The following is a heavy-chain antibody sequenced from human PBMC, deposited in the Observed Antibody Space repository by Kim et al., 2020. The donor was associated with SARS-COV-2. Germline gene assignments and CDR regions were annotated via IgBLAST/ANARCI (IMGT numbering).Heavy chain of an antibody. CDR3: ARDRSSGTNWNGRRFGFDP. J-gene: IGHJ5*02. CDR2: INAGNGNT. Sequence: ASVKVSCKASGYTFTSYAMHWVRQAPGQRLEWMGWINAGNGNTKYSQKFQGRVTITRDTSASTAYMELSSLRSEDTAVYYCARDRSSGTNWNGRRFGFDPWGQGTLVTVSS. CDR1: GYTFTSYA. V-gene: IGHV1-3*01. D-gene: IGHD1-1*01.